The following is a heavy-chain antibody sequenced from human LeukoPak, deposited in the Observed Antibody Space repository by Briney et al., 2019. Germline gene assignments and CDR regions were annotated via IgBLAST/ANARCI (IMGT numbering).Heavy chain of an antibody. Sequence: GGSLRLSCAASGFTFSSCSMNWVRQAPGKGLEWVSSISSSSTYIYDADSVKGRFTVPRDNAKNSLYLQMNGLRAEDTAVYYCARGPYYYDSSGPIYYMDVWGKGTTVTVSS. CDR2: ISSSSTYI. V-gene: IGHV3-21*01. CDR1: GFTFSSCS. CDR3: ARGPYYYDSSGPIYYMDV. J-gene: IGHJ6*03. D-gene: IGHD3-22*01.